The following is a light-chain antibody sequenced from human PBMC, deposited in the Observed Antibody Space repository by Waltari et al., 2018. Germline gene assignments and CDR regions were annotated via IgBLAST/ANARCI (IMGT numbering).Light chain of an antibody. CDR3: MQSLQTLWT. CDR1: QSLLHRNGNNY. CDR2: LGS. V-gene: IGKV2-28*01. Sequence: DIVVTQSPLSLPVTPGEPASISCRSSQSLLHRNGNNYLDWYLQKPGQSPQLLIYLGSNRASGVPDRFSGSGSGTECTLRISRVEAEDVGVYYCMQSLQTLWTFGPGTKVEIK. J-gene: IGKJ1*01.